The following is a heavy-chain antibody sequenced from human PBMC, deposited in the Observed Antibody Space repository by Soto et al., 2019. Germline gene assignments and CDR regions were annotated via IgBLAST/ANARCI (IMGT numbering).Heavy chain of an antibody. J-gene: IGHJ4*02. V-gene: IGHV4-59*01. D-gene: IGHD6-13*01. CDR2: IYYSGST. Sequence: SETLYLTCTVAGGSISSYYWSWIRQPPGKGLEWIGYIYYSGSTNYNPSLKSRVTISVDTSKNQFSLKLSSVTAADTAVYYCEREQLGGFFDYWGQGTLVTVSS. CDR1: GGSISSYY. CDR3: EREQLGGFFDY.